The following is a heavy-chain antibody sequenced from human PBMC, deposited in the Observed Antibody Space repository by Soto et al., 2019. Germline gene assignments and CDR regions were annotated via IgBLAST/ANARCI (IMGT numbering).Heavy chain of an antibody. Sequence: ASVKVSCKASGYTFTSYDINWVRQATGQGLEWMGWMNPNSGNTGYAQKFQGRVTMTRNTSISTAYMELSSLRSEDTAVYYCARVSIDYGDYGEWGQGTLVTVSS. V-gene: IGHV1-8*01. CDR3: ARVSIDYGDYGE. CDR2: MNPNSGNT. J-gene: IGHJ4*02. CDR1: GYTFTSYD. D-gene: IGHD4-17*01.